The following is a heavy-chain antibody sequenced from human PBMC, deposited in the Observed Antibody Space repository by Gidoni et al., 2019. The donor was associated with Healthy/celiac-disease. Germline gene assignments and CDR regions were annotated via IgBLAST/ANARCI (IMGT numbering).Heavy chain of an antibody. CDR2: IDPSYSYT. J-gene: IGHJ5*02. V-gene: IGHV5-10-1*03. D-gene: IGHD6-19*01. CDR3: ARHGRQAVAGFTRVYNWFDP. CDR1: GYSFTSYW. Sequence: EVQLVQSGAEVKKPGESLRISCKGSGYSFTSYWISWVRQMPGKGLEWMGRIDPSYSYTNYSPSFQGHVTISADKSISTAYLQWSSLKASDTAMYYCARHGRQAVAGFTRVYNWFDPWGQGTLVTVSS.